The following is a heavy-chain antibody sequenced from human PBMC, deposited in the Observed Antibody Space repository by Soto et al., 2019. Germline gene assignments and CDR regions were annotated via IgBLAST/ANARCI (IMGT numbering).Heavy chain of an antibody. CDR3: ARKILGSTTRPNYWYFDL. Sequence: EVQVLESGGGLVQPGGSVRLSCAGSGYTFINYAMNWVHQAPGKGLVWVSSISGGGDAAFFPDSVRGRFTISRDNSKNTVTLQMNSLGVDDTAVYYCARKILGSTTRPNYWYFDLWGRGTLVTVSS. J-gene: IGHJ2*01. D-gene: IGHD7-27*01. CDR2: ISGGGDAA. V-gene: IGHV3-23*01. CDR1: GYTFINYA.